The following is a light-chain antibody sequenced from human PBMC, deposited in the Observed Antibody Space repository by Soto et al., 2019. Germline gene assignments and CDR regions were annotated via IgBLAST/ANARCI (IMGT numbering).Light chain of an antibody. CDR3: CSYTSSTTYV. J-gene: IGLJ1*01. CDR2: EVS. V-gene: IGLV2-14*01. CDR1: SSDVGGYNY. Sequence: QSVLTQPASVSGSPGQSITISCTGTSSDVGGYNYVSWYQQHPGKAPKLMIYEVSNRPSGLSNRFSGSKSGNTASLTISGLQAEDEADYYCCSYTSSTTYVFGTGTKVTV.